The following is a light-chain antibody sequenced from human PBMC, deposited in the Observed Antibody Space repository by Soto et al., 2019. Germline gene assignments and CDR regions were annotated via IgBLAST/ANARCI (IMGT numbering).Light chain of an antibody. CDR3: AAWDDTVRSYV. CDR2: RDN. Sequence: QSVLTQPPSVSGTPGQRVTISCSGGISNIATNYVHWFQQLPGTAPKVLSNRDNQRPSGVPDRFSGSKSGTSASLAISGRRSEDEAEYYCAAWDDTVRSYVFGTGTKLTVL. J-gene: IGLJ1*01. CDR1: ISNIATNY. V-gene: IGLV1-47*01.